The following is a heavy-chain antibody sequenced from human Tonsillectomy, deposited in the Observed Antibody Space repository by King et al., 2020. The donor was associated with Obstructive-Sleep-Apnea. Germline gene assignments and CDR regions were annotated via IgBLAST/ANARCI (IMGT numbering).Heavy chain of an antibody. CDR2: IYYSGST. CDR1: GGSISSSSYY. J-gene: IGHJ5*02. V-gene: IGHV4-39*07. D-gene: IGHD6-13*01. Sequence: QLQLQESGPGLVKPSETLSLTCTVSGGSISSSSYYWGWIRQPPGKGLEWIGSIYYSGSTYYNPSLKSRVTISVDTSKNQFSLKLSSVTAADTAVYYCARDLGPGFGKQQLVRVHPNWFDPWGQGTLVTVSS. CDR3: ARDLGPGFGKQQLVRVHPNWFDP.